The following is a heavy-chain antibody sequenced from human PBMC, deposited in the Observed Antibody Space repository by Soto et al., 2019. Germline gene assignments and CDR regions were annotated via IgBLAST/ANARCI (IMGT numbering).Heavy chain of an antibody. D-gene: IGHD5-12*01. Sequence: GGSLRLSCAASGFSFGSYGMHWVRQTPGKGLEWVAIISYDGSNYYHADSVKGRFTISRDNSKATLYLQMNSLRAEDTAVYYCAKGYSGTGGMDVWGQGTTVTVSS. CDR2: ISYDGSNY. J-gene: IGHJ6*02. CDR1: GFSFGSYG. CDR3: AKGYSGTGGMDV. V-gene: IGHV3-30*18.